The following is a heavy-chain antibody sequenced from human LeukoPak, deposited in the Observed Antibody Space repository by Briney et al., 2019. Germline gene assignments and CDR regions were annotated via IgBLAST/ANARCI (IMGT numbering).Heavy chain of an antibody. CDR3: ARESTDYDILTGYYDY. J-gene: IGHJ4*02. V-gene: IGHV1-18*04. CDR1: GYTFTGYY. Sequence: ASVKVSCKASGYTFTGYYMHWVRQAPGQGLEWMGWISAYNGNTNYAQKLQGRVTMTTDTSTSTAYMELRSLRSDDTAVYYCARESTDYDILTGYYDYWGQGTLVTVSS. CDR2: ISAYNGNT. D-gene: IGHD3-9*01.